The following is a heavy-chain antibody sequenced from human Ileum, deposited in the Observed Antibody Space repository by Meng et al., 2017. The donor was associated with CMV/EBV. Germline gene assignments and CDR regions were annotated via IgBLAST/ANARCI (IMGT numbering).Heavy chain of an antibody. CDR3: LTETSFKGLDY. D-gene: IGHD1-14*01. CDR2: ISPDGSVT. Sequence: SCDFSGLTFSSSWMAWARQVPGKELKWVANISPDGSVTYYADSVTGRFTISRDNTKASFYLQMTNLRAEDTAVYYCLTETSFKGLDYWGQGSLVTVSS. CDR1: GLTFSSSW. J-gene: IGHJ4*02. V-gene: IGHV3-7*01.